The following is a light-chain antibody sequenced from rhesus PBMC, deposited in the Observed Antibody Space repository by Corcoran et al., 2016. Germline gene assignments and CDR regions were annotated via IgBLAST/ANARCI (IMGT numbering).Light chain of an antibody. Sequence: EIVMTQSPATLSLSPGERATLSCRASQSVSSYVAWYQQKPEQAPRLLIYGASSRATGIPDRFSGSGSGTDFPLFISSLEPADVSIYFCQQSNNWNSFGQGTKVEIK. CDR2: GAS. CDR3: QQSNNWNS. V-gene: IGKV3S9*01. J-gene: IGKJ2*01. CDR1: QSVSSY.